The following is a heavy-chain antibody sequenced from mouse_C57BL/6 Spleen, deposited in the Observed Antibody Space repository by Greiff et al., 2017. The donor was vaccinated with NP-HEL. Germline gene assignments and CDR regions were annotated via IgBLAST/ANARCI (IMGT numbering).Heavy chain of an antibody. CDR3: LLWRTGGFDV. CDR1: GYAFSSSW. D-gene: IGHD2-1*01. Sequence: QVQLQQSGPELVKPGASVKISCKASGYAFSSSWMNWVKQRPGKGLEWIGRIYPGDGDTNYNWKFKGKATLTADKSSSTAYMQLSSLTSEDSAVYFCLLWRTGGFDVWGTGTTVTVSS. V-gene: IGHV1-82*01. CDR2: IYPGDGDT. J-gene: IGHJ1*03.